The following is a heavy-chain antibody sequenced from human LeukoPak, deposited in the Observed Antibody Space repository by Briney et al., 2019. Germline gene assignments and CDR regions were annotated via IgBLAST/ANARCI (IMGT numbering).Heavy chain of an antibody. D-gene: IGHD3-22*01. Sequence: PSETLSLTCAVYGGSFSGYYWSWIRQPPGKGLEWIGEINHSGSTNYNPSPKSRVTISVDTSKNQFSLKLSSVTAADTAVYYCARPQPPYYYDSSGYYYDYWGQGTLVTVSS. V-gene: IGHV4-34*01. CDR2: INHSGST. CDR3: ARPQPPYYYDSSGYYYDY. CDR1: GGSFSGYY. J-gene: IGHJ4*02.